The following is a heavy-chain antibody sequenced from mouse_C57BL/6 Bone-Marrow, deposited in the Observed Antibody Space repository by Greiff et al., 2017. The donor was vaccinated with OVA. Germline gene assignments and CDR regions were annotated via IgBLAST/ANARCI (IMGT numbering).Heavy chain of an antibody. J-gene: IGHJ2*01. CDR3: ARHYDYDRALYYFDY. D-gene: IGHD2-4*01. V-gene: IGHV5-17*01. Sequence: EVKLMESGGGLVKPGGSLKLSCAASGFTFSDYGMHWVRQAPEKGLEWVAYISSGSSTIYYADTVKGRFTISRDNAKNTLFLQMTSLRSEDTAMYYCARHYDYDRALYYFDYWGQGTTLTVSS. CDR1: GFTFSDYG. CDR2: ISSGSSTI.